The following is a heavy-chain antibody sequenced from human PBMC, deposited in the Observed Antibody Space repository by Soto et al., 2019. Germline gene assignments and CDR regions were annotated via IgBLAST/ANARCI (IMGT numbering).Heavy chain of an antibody. V-gene: IGHV1-18*01. J-gene: IGHJ5*02. CDR2: ISAYNGNT. CDR3: ARGSITGTKDNWFDP. Sequence: ASVKVSCKASGYTFTSYGISWVRQAPGQGLEWMGWISAYNGNTNYAQKFQGRVTMTRDTSTSTVYMELSSLRSEDTAVYYCARGSITGTKDNWFDPWGQGTLVTVSS. CDR1: GYTFTSYG. D-gene: IGHD1-20*01.